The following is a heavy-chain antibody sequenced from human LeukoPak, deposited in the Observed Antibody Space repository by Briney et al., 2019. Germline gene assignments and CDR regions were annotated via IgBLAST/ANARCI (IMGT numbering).Heavy chain of an antibody. V-gene: IGHV1-2*04. Sequence: ASVKVSCKASGYTFTGYYMHWVRQAPGQGLEWMGWINPNSGGTNYAQKFQGWVTMTRDTSISTAYMELSRLRSDDTAVYYCARESHHIQPRYCSGGSCYSAVGYYYGMDVWGQGTTVTVSS. J-gene: IGHJ6*02. D-gene: IGHD2-15*01. CDR2: INPNSGGT. CDR1: GYTFTGYY. CDR3: ARESHHIQPRYCSGGSCYSAVGYYYGMDV.